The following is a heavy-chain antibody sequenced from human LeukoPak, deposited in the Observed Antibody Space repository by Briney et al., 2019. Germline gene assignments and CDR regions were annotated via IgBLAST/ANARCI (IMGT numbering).Heavy chain of an antibody. V-gene: IGHV3-30*12. CDR2: LSFDGSSK. J-gene: IGHJ4*02. D-gene: IGHD3-10*01. CDR3: ARDPGHSSVGEPKHNDY. CDR1: GFTFSSYG. Sequence: PGGSLRLSCAASGFTFSSYGMHWVRQAPGKGLEWVAFLSFDGSSKEYADSVKGRFTISRDNAKSSLYLQMNSLRDEDTAVYFCARDPGHSSVGEPKHNDYWGQGTLVTVSS.